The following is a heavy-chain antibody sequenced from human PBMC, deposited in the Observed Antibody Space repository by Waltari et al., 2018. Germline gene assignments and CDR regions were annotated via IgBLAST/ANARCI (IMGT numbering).Heavy chain of an antibody. CDR3: ARAVVHYYYYGMDV. J-gene: IGHJ6*02. CDR2: MNPNRGNT. CDR1: GYTFTSYG. V-gene: IGHV1-8*01. D-gene: IGHD3-10*02. Sequence: QVQLVQSGAEVKKPGASVKVSCKASGYTFTSYGINWVRQAPGQGLEWMGWMNPNRGNTGYAQKFQGRVTMTRNTSISTAYMELSSLRSEDTAVYYCARAVVHYYYYGMDVWGQGTTVTVSS.